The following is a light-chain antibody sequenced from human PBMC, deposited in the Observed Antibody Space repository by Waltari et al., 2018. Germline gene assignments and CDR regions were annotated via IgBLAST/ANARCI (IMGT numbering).Light chain of an antibody. Sequence: DIQMTQSQSSLSASVGDRVTITCRASQAINIYLAWYQQKPGKVPKVLIYGASTLQSGVPSRFSGSGSGTDFTLTISSLQPEDVATYYCQNYKSALLTFGGGTRVEIK. CDR3: QNYKSALLT. J-gene: IGKJ4*01. CDR1: QAINIY. CDR2: GAS. V-gene: IGKV1-27*01.